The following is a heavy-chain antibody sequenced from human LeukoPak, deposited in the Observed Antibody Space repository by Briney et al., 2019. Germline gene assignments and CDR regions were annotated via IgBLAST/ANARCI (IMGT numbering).Heavy chain of an antibody. V-gene: IGHV4-38-2*01. D-gene: IGHD2-2*03. Sequence: SETLSLTCAVSGYSISGGYYWGWIRQPPGNGLEWIGSIYHSGSTYYNPSLKSRVTISVDTSKNQFSLKLSSVTAADTAVYYCARAGYCSSTSCPIGKIDYWGQGTLVTVSS. CDR3: ARAGYCSSTSCPIGKIDY. J-gene: IGHJ4*02. CDR1: GYSISGGYY. CDR2: IYHSGST.